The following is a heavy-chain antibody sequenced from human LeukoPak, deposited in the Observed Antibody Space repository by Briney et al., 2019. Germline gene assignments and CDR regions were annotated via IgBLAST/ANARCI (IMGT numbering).Heavy chain of an antibody. J-gene: IGHJ3*02. Sequence: PSETLSLTCTVSGGSISSGGYYWSWIRQPPGKGLEWIGYIYHSGSTYYNPSLKSRVTISVDRSKNQFSLKLSSVTAADTAVYYCARGHRTRGAFDTWGQGTMVTVSS. D-gene: IGHD1-14*01. CDR2: IYHSGST. CDR3: ARGHRTRGAFDT. V-gene: IGHV4-30-2*01. CDR1: GGSISSGGYY.